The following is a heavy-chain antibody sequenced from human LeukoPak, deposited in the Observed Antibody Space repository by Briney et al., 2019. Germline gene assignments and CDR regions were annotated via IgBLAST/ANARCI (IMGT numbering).Heavy chain of an antibody. Sequence: RTGGSLRLSCAASGFTVSSNYMSWVRQAPGKGLEWVSVIYSGGSTYYADSVKGRFTISRDNSKNTLYLQMNSLRAEDTAVYYCARDLISGCMRAFDIWGQGTMVTVSS. CDR2: IYSGGST. CDR1: GFTVSSNY. D-gene: IGHD2-8*01. CDR3: ARDLISGCMRAFDI. J-gene: IGHJ3*02. V-gene: IGHV3-53*01.